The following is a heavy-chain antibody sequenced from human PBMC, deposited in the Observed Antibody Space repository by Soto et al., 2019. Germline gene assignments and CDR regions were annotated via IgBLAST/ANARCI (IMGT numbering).Heavy chain of an antibody. D-gene: IGHD3-16*01. Sequence: QVQLQKSGPGLVKPSETHALTCTVTGGSIRSYYWSWIRQLPGKGLEWIVNIYNSGSTNYSPSLKSRVTISVDTSKNQSSPKRTPVTATEKAVYYCARNYGHAFDSCAQGTMVTVSS. CDR1: GGSIRSYY. CDR2: IYNSGST. J-gene: IGHJ3*02. CDR3: ARNYGHAFDS. V-gene: IGHV4-59*01.